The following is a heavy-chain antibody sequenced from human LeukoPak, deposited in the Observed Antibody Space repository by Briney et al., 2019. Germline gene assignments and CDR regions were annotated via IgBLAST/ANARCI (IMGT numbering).Heavy chain of an antibody. D-gene: IGHD3-10*01. V-gene: IGHV4-4*07. CDR3: ARSRIWFGELYGFDP. CDR1: GGSISSYY. J-gene: IGHJ5*02. CDR2: IYTSGST. Sequence: PSETLSLTCTVSGGSISSYYWSWIRQPAEKGLEWIGRIYTSGSTNYNPSLKSRVTMSVDTSKNQFSLKLSSVTAADTAVYYCARSRIWFGELYGFDPWSQGTLVTVSS.